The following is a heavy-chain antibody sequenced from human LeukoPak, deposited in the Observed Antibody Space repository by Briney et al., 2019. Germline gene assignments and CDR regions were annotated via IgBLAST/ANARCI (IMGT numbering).Heavy chain of an antibody. CDR3: ARRSKSSAIWYYFDY. CDR1: GFSFSSYG. V-gene: IGHV3-23*01. Sequence: GGSLRLSCAASGFSFSSYGINWVRQAPGKGLEWVSGISGSGDITYYADSVKGRFTISRDNSRDTLYLQMNSLRAEDTAVYYCARRSKSSAIWYYFDYWGQGTLVTVSS. J-gene: IGHJ4*02. CDR2: ISGSGDIT. D-gene: IGHD6-25*01.